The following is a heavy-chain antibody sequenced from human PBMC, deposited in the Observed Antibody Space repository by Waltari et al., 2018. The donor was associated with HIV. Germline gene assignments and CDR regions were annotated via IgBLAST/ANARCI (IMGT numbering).Heavy chain of an antibody. V-gene: IGHV3-49*03. CDR1: GFPFGDHA. CDR2: IRSKAYGGTT. CDR3: TRDPVGANDYYGMDV. Sequence: EVQLVESGGGLVQPGRSLRLSCTASGFPFGDHAMSRFRQAHGKGLEWVGFIRSKAYGGTTEYAASVKGRFTISRDDSKSIAYLQMNSLKTEDTAVYYCTRDPVGANDYYGMDVWGQGTTVTVSS. D-gene: IGHD1-26*01. J-gene: IGHJ6*02.